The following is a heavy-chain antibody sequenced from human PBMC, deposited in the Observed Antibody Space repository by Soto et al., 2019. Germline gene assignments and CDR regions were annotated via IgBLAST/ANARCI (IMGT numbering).Heavy chain of an antibody. D-gene: IGHD3-16*01. V-gene: IGHV6-1*01. CDR2: TYYRSKWIH. CDR1: GDSVSSSSAA. Sequence: SQTLSLTCDISGDSVSSSSAAWNWIRQSPSRGLEWLGRTYYRSKWIHEYTLSMESRITINPDTSKNQFSLHIYSVTPEDTAVYYCAGVVWFRGMDVWGKGTPVTVSS. J-gene: IGHJ6*04. CDR3: AGVVWFRGMDV.